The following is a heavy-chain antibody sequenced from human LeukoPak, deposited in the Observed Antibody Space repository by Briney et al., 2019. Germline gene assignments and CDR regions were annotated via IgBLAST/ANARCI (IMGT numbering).Heavy chain of an antibody. V-gene: IGHV4-39*01. D-gene: IGHD6-19*01. CDR2: IYYSGST. CDR3: ARHSGWYNC. Sequence: SEALSLTCTLSGGSISSSSYYWGWIRQPPGKGLEWIGSIYYSGSTYYNPSLKSRVTISVDTSKNQFSLKLSSVTAADTAVYYCARHSGWYNCWGQGTLVTVSS. CDR1: GGSISSSSYY. J-gene: IGHJ4*02.